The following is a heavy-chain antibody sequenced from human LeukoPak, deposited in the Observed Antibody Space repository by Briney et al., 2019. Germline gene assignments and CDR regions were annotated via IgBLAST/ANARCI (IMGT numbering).Heavy chain of an antibody. J-gene: IGHJ4*02. Sequence: PSEILSLTCAVYGESFSGYYWSWIRQPPGKGLEWIGSIYYSGTTYYNPSLKSRVTISVDTSKNQFSLKLSSVTAADTAVYFCARNYYDTKKPWDWGQGTLVTVSS. CDR1: GESFSGYY. V-gene: IGHV4-34*01. CDR2: IYYSGTT. D-gene: IGHD3-22*01. CDR3: ARNYYDTKKPWD.